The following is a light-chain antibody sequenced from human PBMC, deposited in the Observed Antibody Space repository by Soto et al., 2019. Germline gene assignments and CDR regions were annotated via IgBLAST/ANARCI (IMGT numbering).Light chain of an antibody. J-gene: IGKJ2*01. CDR1: QSVMSNY. CDR2: GAS. CDR3: QHYGSSAYT. Sequence: EFVLTQSPGTLYLSPGERATLSCRASQSVMSNYLAGYQQKPGQSHRLLIYGASNRATGIPDRFSCSRSGTDFIFTISRLEPEDFAVFYCQHYGSSAYTFGQGTTLEIK. V-gene: IGKV3-20*01.